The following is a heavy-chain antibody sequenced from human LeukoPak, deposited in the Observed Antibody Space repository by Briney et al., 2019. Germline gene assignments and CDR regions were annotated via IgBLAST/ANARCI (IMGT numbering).Heavy chain of an antibody. CDR2: IYTSGST. D-gene: IGHD3-10*01. J-gene: IGHJ6*02. V-gene: IGHV4-4*09. CDR1: GGSISSYY. CDR3: ARYRGYYGMDV. Sequence: SETLSLTCTVSGGSISSYYWSWIRQPPGKGLEWIGYIYTSGSTNYNPSLKSRVTISVDTSKNQFSLKLSSVTAADTAVYYCARYRGYYGMDVWGQGTTVTVSS.